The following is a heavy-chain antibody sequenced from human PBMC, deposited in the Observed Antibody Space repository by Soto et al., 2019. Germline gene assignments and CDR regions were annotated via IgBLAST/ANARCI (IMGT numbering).Heavy chain of an antibody. Sequence: SVKVSCKASGGTFSSYAISWVRQAPGQGLEWMGGIIPIFGTANYAQKFQGRVTITPDTSKNQFSLHLNSVTPEDTAVYYCAREFPYYVSSDSYLDYWGQGALVTVSS. CDR3: AREFPYYVSSDSYLDY. J-gene: IGHJ4*02. V-gene: IGHV1-69*06. D-gene: IGHD3-16*01. CDR2: IIPIFGTA. CDR1: GGTFSSYA.